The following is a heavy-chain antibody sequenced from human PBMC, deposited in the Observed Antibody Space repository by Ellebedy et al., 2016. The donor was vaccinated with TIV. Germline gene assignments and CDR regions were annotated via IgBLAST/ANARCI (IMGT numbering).Heavy chain of an antibody. V-gene: IGHV1-69*13. D-gene: IGHD2-15*01. CDR2: IIPMSVPP. CDR1: GGTSNRFA. Sequence: AASVKVSCKVSGGTSNRFAINWVRQAPGQGLEWMGGIIPMSVPPKYAQKFQGRVTFTADESTGTVYMELSTLITDQTAAYYCARSQGWWGEVTTILDYWGQGTLVTVSS. J-gene: IGHJ4*02. CDR3: ARSQGWWGEVTTILDY.